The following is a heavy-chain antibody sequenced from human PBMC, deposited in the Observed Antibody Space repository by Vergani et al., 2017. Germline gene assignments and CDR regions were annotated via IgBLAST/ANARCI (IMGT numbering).Heavy chain of an antibody. D-gene: IGHD2-15*01. CDR3: ARSGGRCSGGSCSVGY. V-gene: IGHV1-69*01. Sequence: QVQLVQSGAEVKKPGSSVKVSCKASGGTFSSYAISWVRQAPGQGLEWMGGIITIFGTANYAQKFQGRVTITADESTSTAYMELSSLRSGDTAVYYCARSGGRCSGGSCSVGYWGQGTLVTVSS. CDR1: GGTFSSYA. J-gene: IGHJ4*02. CDR2: IITIFGTA.